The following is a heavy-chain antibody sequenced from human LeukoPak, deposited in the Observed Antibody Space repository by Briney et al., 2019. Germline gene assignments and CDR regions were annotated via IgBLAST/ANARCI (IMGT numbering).Heavy chain of an antibody. J-gene: IGHJ5*02. CDR3: ARDNVVRGVQYNWFDP. CDR2: IYYSGST. Sequence: SSETLSLTCTVSGGSISSYYWSWIRQPPGKGLEWIGYIYYSGSTNYNPSLKSRVTISVDTSKNQFSLKLSSVTAADTAVYYCARDNVVRGVQYNWFDPWGQGTLVTVSS. V-gene: IGHV4-59*01. D-gene: IGHD3-10*01. CDR1: GGSISSYY.